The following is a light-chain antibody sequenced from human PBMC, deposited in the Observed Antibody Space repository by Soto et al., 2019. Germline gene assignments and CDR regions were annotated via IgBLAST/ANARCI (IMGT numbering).Light chain of an antibody. CDR1: QSVSSY. V-gene: IGKV3-11*01. CDR2: DAS. J-gene: IGKJ4*01. CDR3: HQRSNWPLT. Sequence: ELVLTQSPATLSLSPGETVTLSCRASQSVSSYLAWYQQKPGQALRLLIYDASKRTTGIPARFSGSGSGTDFTLTISSLEPEDFAVYFCHQRSNWPLTFGGGTKLEIK.